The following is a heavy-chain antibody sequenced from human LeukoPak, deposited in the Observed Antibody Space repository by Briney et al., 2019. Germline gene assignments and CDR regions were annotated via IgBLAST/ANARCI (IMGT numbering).Heavy chain of an antibody. D-gene: IGHD5-18*01. CDR2: ISYDGSNK. V-gene: IGHV3-30*03. CDR3: ATTAGAEDSYGIDY. J-gene: IGHJ4*02. Sequence: QPGGSLRLSCAASRFTFSSYGMHWVRQAPGKGLEWVAVISYDGSNKYYADSVKGRFTISRDNSKNTLYLQMNSLRAEDTAVYYCATTAGAEDSYGIDYWGQGTLVTVSS. CDR1: RFTFSSYG.